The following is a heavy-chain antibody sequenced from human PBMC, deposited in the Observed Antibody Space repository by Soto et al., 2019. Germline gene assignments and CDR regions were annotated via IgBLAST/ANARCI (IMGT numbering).Heavy chain of an antibody. CDR1: GFTFGDYA. J-gene: IGHJ4*02. V-gene: IGHV3-49*04. CDR2: IRSKAYGGTT. CDR3: TRVSGGYTGGYFDY. Sequence: GGSLRLSCTASGFTFGDYAMSWVRQAPGKGLEWVGFIRSKAYGGTTEYAASVKGRFTISRDDSKSIAYLQMNSLKTEDTAVYYCTRVSGGYTGGYFDYWGQGTLVTVSS. D-gene: IGHD6-19*01.